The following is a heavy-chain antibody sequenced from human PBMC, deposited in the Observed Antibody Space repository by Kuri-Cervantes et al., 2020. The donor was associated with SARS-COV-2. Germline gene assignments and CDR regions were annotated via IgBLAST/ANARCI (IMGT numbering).Heavy chain of an antibody. CDR1: GFTVSSNY. Sequence: GESLKISCAASGFTVSSNYMSWVRQAPGKGLEWVSVIYSGGSTYYADSVKGRFTISRDNSKNTLYLQMNSLRAEDTAVYYCARGNGGVLWFGEFLSFDYWGQGTLVTVSS. V-gene: IGHV3-53*01. D-gene: IGHD3-10*01. CDR3: ARGNGGVLWFGEFLSFDY. CDR2: IYSGGST. J-gene: IGHJ4*02.